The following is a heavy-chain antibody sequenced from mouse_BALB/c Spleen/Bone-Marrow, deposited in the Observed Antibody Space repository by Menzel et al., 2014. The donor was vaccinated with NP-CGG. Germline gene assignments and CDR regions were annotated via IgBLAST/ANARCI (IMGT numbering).Heavy chain of an antibody. D-gene: IGHD2-12*01. CDR1: GYTFTSYY. Sequence: VQLQESGAELVKPGASVKLSCNASGYTFTSYYMCWVKQRPGQGLEWIGEINPSNGGTNFNEKFKSKATLTVDKSSSTAYMSLSSLTSEDSAVYYCTRSRRAMDHWGQGTSVTVSS. CDR3: TRSRRAMDH. CDR2: INPSNGGT. J-gene: IGHJ4*01. V-gene: IGHV1S81*02.